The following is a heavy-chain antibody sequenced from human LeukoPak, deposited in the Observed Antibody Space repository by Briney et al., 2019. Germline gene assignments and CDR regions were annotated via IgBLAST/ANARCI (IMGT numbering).Heavy chain of an antibody. J-gene: IGHJ6*03. D-gene: IGHD1-26*01. CDR2: ISYDGSNK. Sequence: PGRSLRLSCAASGFTFSSYGMHWVRQAPGKGLEWVAVISYDGSNKYYADSVKGRFTISRDNSKNTLYLQMNSLRAEDTAVYYCAKEMTNPYYNPYYYMDVWGQGTLVTVSS. V-gene: IGHV3-30*18. CDR3: AKEMTNPYYNPYYYMDV. CDR1: GFTFSSYG.